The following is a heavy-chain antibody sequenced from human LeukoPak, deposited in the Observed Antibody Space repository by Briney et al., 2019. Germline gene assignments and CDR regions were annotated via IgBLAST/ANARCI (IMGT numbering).Heavy chain of an antibody. D-gene: IGHD6-19*01. V-gene: IGHV3-74*01. CDR1: GFTFSSYW. J-gene: IGHJ4*02. Sequence: GGSLRLSCAASGFTFSSYWMHWVRQAPGKGLVWVSRINSDGSSTSYADSVKGRLTISRDNAKNTLYLQMNSLRAEDTAVYYCARVRCPAVAGCYFDYWGQGTLVTVSS. CDR2: INSDGSST. CDR3: ARVRCPAVAGCYFDY.